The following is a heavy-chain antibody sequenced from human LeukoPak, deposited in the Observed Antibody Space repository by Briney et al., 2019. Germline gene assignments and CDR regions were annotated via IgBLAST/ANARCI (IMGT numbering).Heavy chain of an antibody. CDR2: ISGGGDTL. D-gene: IGHD3-10*01. CDR1: GFTFSSYE. Sequence: GGSLRLSCEASGFTFSSYEMNWVRQAPGKGPEWVSYISGGGDTLHYVDSVKGRFTISRDNAKKTLFLQMNTLRAEDTAVYYCARPIGYAGTGSYYGYWGQGTLVTVSS. J-gene: IGHJ4*02. CDR3: ARPIGYAGTGSYYGY. V-gene: IGHV3-48*03.